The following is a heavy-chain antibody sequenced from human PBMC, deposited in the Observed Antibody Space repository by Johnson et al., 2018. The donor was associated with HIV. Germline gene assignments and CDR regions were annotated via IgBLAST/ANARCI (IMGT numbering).Heavy chain of an antibody. CDR1: GFTFGNDC. CDR3: TRRLTRYNDIQTRLVKEVKVLDI. D-gene: IGHD3-9*01. CDR2: ISSKTNSDAT. J-gene: IGHJ3*02. V-gene: IGHV3-49*04. Sequence: MHLVESGGGLVQPGRSLRLSCTASGFTFGNDCMSWVRQAPGKGLEWVGFISSKTNSDATEHAAPLKGRFTISRDDSKNTSHLQINSLKSEDPGVYYCTRRLTRYNDIQTRLVKEVKVLDIWGQGKMV.